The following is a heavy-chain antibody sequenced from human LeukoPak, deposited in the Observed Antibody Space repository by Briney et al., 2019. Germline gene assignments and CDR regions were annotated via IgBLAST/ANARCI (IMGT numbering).Heavy chain of an antibody. CDR3: ARGWLAETTVVTPYNY. CDR2: ITPIFGTP. D-gene: IGHD4-23*01. Sequence: ASVKVACKASGDTFSSYDISWVRQAPGQGLEWMGGITPIFGTPNCAQKFQGRVTITADESTSTAYMELSSLRSEDTAVYYCARGWLAETTVVTPYNYGGQGTLVTVSS. CDR1: GDTFSSYD. J-gene: IGHJ4*02. V-gene: IGHV1-69*13.